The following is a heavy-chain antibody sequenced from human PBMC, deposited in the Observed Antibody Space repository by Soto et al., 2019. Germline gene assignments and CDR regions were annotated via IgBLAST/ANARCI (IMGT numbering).Heavy chain of an antibody. CDR3: ARRRIYNGYDS. V-gene: IGHV2-5*02. CDR1: GFSLSTSGVG. Sequence: QITLKESGPTLVKPTQTLTLTCTFSGFSLSTSGVGVGWIRQPPGKALEWLAVIYWDDDQRYSPSLKNRLTITKDTSNNQVVLAMTDMDPVDTGTYYCARRRIYNGYDSWGQGTLVTVSS. J-gene: IGHJ4*02. D-gene: IGHD5-12*01. CDR2: IYWDDDQ.